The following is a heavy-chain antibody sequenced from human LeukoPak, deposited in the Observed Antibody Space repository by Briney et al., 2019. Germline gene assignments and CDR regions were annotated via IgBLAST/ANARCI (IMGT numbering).Heavy chain of an antibody. V-gene: IGHV1-2*02. CDR2: INPNSGGT. Sequence: GASVKVSCKASGYTFTGYYMHWVRQAPGQGLEWMGWINPNSGGTNYAQKFQGRVTMTRDTSISTAYMELSRLRSDDTAVYYCARESPITLYYYDSSGYYYEGYWGQGTLVTVSS. CDR3: ARESPITLYYYDSSGYYYEGY. J-gene: IGHJ4*02. D-gene: IGHD3-22*01. CDR1: GYTFTGYY.